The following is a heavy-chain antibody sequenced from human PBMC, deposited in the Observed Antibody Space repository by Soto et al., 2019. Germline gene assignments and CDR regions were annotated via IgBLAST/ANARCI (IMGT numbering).Heavy chain of an antibody. CDR2: MNPGSGDT. CDR1: GYSFTNND. J-gene: IGHJ5*02. CDR3: ARMATFGSLNWFDP. V-gene: IGHV1-8*01. Sequence: ASVKVSCKASGYSFTNNDVTWVRQATGQGLEWMGWMNPGSGDTGYAQKFQGRVTMTRDISTATAYMELSSLRSDDTATYYCARMATFGSLNWFDPWGLGTLVTVSS. D-gene: IGHD3-16*01.